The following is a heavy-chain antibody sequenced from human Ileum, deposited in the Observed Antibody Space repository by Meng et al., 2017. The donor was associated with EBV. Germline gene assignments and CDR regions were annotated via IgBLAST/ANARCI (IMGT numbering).Heavy chain of an antibody. Sequence: HVALLESGPGPVKTSATLSLTCTVSGCSISSSYWNWVRQSPGKGLEWIGRISHSGSTNYNPSLQSRVTISVDTSKNQVSLKLSSVAPADTAVYFCARSSPIVRGLDYWGQGTLITVSS. V-gene: IGHV4-59*01. CDR2: ISHSGST. CDR1: GCSISSSY. CDR3: ARSSPIVRGLDY. J-gene: IGHJ4*02. D-gene: IGHD3-10*01.